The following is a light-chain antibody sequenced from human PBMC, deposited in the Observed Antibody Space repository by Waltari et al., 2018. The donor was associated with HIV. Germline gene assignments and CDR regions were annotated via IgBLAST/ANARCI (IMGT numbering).Light chain of an antibody. CDR3: SSYTSSSTLAV. Sequence: QSALTQPASVSGSPGQSITISFTGTSSDVGGYNYVSWYQHHPGKAPKLLSYEVSNLPSGVSNRFSGSTSGSTAALILSGLQAEGEAEYYCSSYTSSSTLAVFGGGTKLTVL. CDR2: EVS. CDR1: SSDVGGYNY. J-gene: IGLJ2*01. V-gene: IGLV2-14*01.